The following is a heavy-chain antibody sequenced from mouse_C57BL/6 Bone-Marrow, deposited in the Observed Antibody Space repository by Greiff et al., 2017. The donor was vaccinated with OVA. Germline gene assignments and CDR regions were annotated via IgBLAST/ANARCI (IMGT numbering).Heavy chain of an antibody. CDR1: GFTFSDFY. CDR2: SRNKANDYTT. V-gene: IGHV7-1*01. D-gene: IGHD1-1*01. CDR3: AREAYGSSRYWYFDV. J-gene: IGHJ1*03. Sequence: EVQRVESGGGLVQSGRSLRLSCATSGFTFSDFYMEWVRQAPGKGLEWIAASRNKANDYTTEYSASVKGRFIVSRDTSQSILYLQMNALRAEDTAIYYCAREAYGSSRYWYFDVWGTGTTVTVSS.